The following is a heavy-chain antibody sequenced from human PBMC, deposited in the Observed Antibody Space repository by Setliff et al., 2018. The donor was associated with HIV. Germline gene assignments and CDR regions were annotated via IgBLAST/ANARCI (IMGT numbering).Heavy chain of an antibody. V-gene: IGHV1-18*01. Sequence: SVKVSCKASGYSFINYGISWVRQAPGQGPEWMGWISPYTGNTDYAPRLLGRVTMTTDTSTSTAYLELRSLTSDDTAVYYCARARLQGIVTAVGPRDNCLDPWGQGTRVTVSS. J-gene: IGHJ5*02. D-gene: IGHD1-26*01. CDR3: ARARLQGIVTAVGPRDNCLDP. CDR1: GYSFINYG. CDR2: ISPYTGNT.